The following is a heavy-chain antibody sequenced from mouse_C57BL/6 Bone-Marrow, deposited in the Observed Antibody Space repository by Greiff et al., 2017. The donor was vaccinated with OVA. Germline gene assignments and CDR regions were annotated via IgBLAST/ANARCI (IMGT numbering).Heavy chain of an antibody. V-gene: IGHV7-3*01. J-gene: IGHJ2*01. CDR1: GFTFTDYY. CDR3: ASSKRCFDY. D-gene: IGHD1-1*01. CDR2: IRNKANGYTT. Sequence: EVKLVESGGGLVQPGGSLSLSCAASGFTFTDYYMSWFRQPPGKALEWLGFIRNKANGYTTEYSASVKGRFTISRDNSQSILYLQMNALRAEDSATYYCASSKRCFDYWGKGTTLTVSS.